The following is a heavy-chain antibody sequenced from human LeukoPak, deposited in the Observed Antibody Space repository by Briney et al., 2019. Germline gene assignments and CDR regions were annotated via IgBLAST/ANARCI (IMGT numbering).Heavy chain of an antibody. CDR3: ARDPGWPGYYGMDV. V-gene: IGHV4-4*02. Sequence: PSGTLSLTCAVSGGSISSSNWWSWVRPPPGKGLEWIGEIYHSGSTNYNPSLKSRVTISVDKSKNQFSLKLSSVTAADTAVYYCARDPGWPGYYGMDVWGQGTTVTVSS. CDR1: GGSISSSNW. J-gene: IGHJ6*02. D-gene: IGHD5-24*01. CDR2: IYHSGST.